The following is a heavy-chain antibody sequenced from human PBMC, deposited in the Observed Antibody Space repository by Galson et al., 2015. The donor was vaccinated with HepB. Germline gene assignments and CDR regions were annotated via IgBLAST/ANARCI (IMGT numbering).Heavy chain of an antibody. CDR1: GYTFTSYG. CDR3: ARDRGLENDTPGAFDI. D-gene: IGHD1-1*01. Sequence: SVKVSCKASGYTFTSYGISWVRQAPGQGLEWMGWISAYNGNTNYAQKLQGRVTMTTDTSTSTAYMELRSLRSDDTAVYYCARDRGLENDTPGAFDIWGQGTMVTVSS. V-gene: IGHV1-18*01. J-gene: IGHJ3*02. CDR2: ISAYNGNT.